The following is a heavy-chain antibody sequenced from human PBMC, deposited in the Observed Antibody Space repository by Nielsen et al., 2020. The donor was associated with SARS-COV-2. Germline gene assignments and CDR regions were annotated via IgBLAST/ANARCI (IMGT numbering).Heavy chain of an antibody. D-gene: IGHD1-7*01. Sequence: SLKISCAASGFTFDDYAMHWVRQAPGKGLEWVSGISWNSGSIGYVDSVKGRFTISRDNAKNSLYLQMNSLRAEDTALYHCARGNWNSQAFDIWGQGTMVTVSS. V-gene: IGHV3-9*01. J-gene: IGHJ3*02. CDR3: ARGNWNSQAFDI. CDR2: ISWNSGSI. CDR1: GFTFDDYA.